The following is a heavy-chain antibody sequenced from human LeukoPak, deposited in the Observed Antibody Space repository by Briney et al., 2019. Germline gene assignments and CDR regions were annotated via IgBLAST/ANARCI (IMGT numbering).Heavy chain of an antibody. CDR2: IYFTENV. Sequence: SETLSLTCTVSAGSISSTSYYWGWIRQPPGKGLERIGSIYFTENVYYNPSLKSRVTISIDTSKNQFSLRLSSVTAADTAVYYCARVGRGEWLQPYYYYYYMDVWGKGTTVTVSS. CDR1: AGSISSTSYY. CDR3: ARVGRGEWLQPYYYYYYMDV. D-gene: IGHD5-24*01. J-gene: IGHJ6*03. V-gene: IGHV4-39*07.